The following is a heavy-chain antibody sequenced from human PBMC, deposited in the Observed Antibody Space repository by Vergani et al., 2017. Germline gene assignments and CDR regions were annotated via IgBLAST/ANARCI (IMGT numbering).Heavy chain of an antibody. CDR2: IYAGDSDV. Sequence: EKQLVQSGSETKKPGESLKISCHAFGYIFSNFWIAWVRQRPGKGLEWMGIIYAGDSDVRYSPSFQGQVTMSVDKSLSTAYLQWSSLEASDTATYYCAKTHDFSSLYSSYNWFDPWGQGTQVTVSS. D-gene: IGHD3-3*01. CDR1: GYIFSNFW. V-gene: IGHV5-51*01. CDR3: AKTHDFSSLYSSYNWFDP. J-gene: IGHJ5*02.